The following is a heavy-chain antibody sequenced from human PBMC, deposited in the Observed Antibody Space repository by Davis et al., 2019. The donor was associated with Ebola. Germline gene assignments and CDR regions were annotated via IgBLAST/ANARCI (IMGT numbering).Heavy chain of an antibody. CDR1: GESFSGYY. V-gene: IGHV4-34*01. J-gene: IGHJ6*02. CDR2: INYSGST. D-gene: IGHD3-22*01. Sequence: SETLSLTCAVYGESFSGYYWSWIRQPPGKGLEWIGEINYSGSTNYNPSLKSRVTISIDTSKSQFSLKLTSVTAADTAVYYCARPSYYYDSRRYGMDVWGQGTTVTVSS. CDR3: ARPSYYYDSRRYGMDV.